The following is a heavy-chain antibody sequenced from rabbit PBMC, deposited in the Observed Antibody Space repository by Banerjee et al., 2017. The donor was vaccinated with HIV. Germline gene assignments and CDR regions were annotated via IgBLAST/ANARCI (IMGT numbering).Heavy chain of an antibody. CDR1: GFSFSSSDY. J-gene: IGHJ4*01. V-gene: IGHV1S40*01. Sequence: QSLEESGGDLVKPGASLTLTCTASGFSFSSSDYMCWVRQAPGKGLEWISCIAGTIGAAYYANWASGRFTISKTSSTTVTLQMTSLTAADTATYFCARGAGASGWGYDLWGPGTLVTVS. D-gene: IGHD4-1*01. CDR3: ARGAGASGWGYDL. CDR2: IAGTIGAA.